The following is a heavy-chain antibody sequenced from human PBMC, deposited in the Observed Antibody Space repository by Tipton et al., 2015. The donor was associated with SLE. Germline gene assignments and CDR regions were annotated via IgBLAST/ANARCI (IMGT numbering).Heavy chain of an antibody. Sequence: TLSLTCTVPGASISSYYWSWIRQPPGKGLEWIGYIYYSGSTIHNPPLKSRVTMSVDTSKNQFSLKLSSVTAADTAVYYCARAGRAWNLFDYWGQGTLVTVSS. CDR2: IYYSGST. J-gene: IGHJ4*02. CDR1: GASISSYY. CDR3: ARAGRAWNLFDY. V-gene: IGHV4-59*08. D-gene: IGHD1-1*01.